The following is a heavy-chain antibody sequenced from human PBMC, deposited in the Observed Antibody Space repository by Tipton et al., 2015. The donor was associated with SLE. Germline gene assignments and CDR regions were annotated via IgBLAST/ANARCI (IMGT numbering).Heavy chain of an antibody. CDR1: GSSISSHY. CDR3: ASHGEDYFDY. V-gene: IGHV4-59*11. J-gene: IGHJ4*02. Sequence: TLSLTCPVSGSSISSHYWSWIRQPPGKGLEWIGYTYYSGSTNYNPSLKSRVTISVDTSKNQFSLKLSSVTAADTAVYYCASHGEDYFDYWGQGTLVTVSS. CDR2: TYYSGST.